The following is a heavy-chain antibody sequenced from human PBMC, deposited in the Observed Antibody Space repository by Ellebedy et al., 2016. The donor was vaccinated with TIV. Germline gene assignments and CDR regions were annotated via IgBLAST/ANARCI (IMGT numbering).Heavy chain of an antibody. V-gene: IGHV4-39*01. CDR3: ARLVSGFYYAVDV. D-gene: IGHD2-21*01. Sequence: MPGGSLRLSCTVSGGSISSSTYYWGRVRQPPGKGLEWIGSNYYSGDTYYTPSLKSRVTISVDTSNNQFSLELSSVTAADTAVYFCARLVSGFYYAVDVWGQGTAVTVSS. CDR2: NYYSGDT. CDR1: GGSISSSTYY. J-gene: IGHJ6*02.